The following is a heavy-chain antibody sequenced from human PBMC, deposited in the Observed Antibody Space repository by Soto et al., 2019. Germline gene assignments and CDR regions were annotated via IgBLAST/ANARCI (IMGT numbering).Heavy chain of an antibody. CDR1: GGTFSSYA. V-gene: IGHV1-69*01. CDR3: ARGRRTCTEKTCYTDFDF. J-gene: IGHJ4*02. Sequence: QVQLVQSGAEVKKPGSSVKVSCKASGGTFSSYAISWVRQAPGQGLEWMGGIIPIFGTANYAQKFQGRVTITADESTSTAYMELSSLRSEDTAVYYCARGRRTCTEKTCYTDFDFWGQGSLVSVSS. CDR2: IIPIFGTA. D-gene: IGHD2-2*02.